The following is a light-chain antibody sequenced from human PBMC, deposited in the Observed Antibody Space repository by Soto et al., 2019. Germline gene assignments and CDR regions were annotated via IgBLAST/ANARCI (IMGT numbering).Light chain of an antibody. Sequence: QSVLTQPRSVSGSPGQSVTISGTGTSIDVGGYNYVSWYQQHPGKAPKLMIYDVSKRPSGVPDRFSGSKSGNTASLTISGLQAEDEADYYCCSYAGSYTYVFGTGTKLTVL. CDR2: DVS. CDR1: SIDVGGYNY. CDR3: CSYAGSYTYV. V-gene: IGLV2-11*01. J-gene: IGLJ1*01.